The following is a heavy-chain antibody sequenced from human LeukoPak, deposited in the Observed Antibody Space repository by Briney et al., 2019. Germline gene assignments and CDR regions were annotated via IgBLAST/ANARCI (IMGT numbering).Heavy chain of an antibody. Sequence: SGGSLRLSCAASGFTFSSYGMHWVRQAPGKGLEWVAVIWYDGSNKYYADSVKGRFTISRDNSKNTLYLQMNSLRAEDTAVYYCARGREYCSSTSCRDAFDIWGLGTVVTVSS. V-gene: IGHV3-33*01. J-gene: IGHJ3*02. CDR1: GFTFSSYG. CDR3: ARGREYCSSTSCRDAFDI. D-gene: IGHD2-2*01. CDR2: IWYDGSNK.